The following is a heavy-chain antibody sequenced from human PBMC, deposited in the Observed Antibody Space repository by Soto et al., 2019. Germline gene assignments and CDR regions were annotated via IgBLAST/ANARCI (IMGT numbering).Heavy chain of an antibody. D-gene: IGHD1-20*01. CDR2: IYHSGST. CDR3: ARALPITGTTGYFDY. CDR1: GGSISSGGYS. J-gene: IGHJ4*02. Sequence: ASETLSLTCAVSGGSISSGGYSWSWIRQPPGKGLEWIGYIYHSGSTYYNPSLKSRVTISVDRSKNQFSLKLSSVTAADTAVYYCARALPITGTTGYFDYWGQGTLVTVSS. V-gene: IGHV4-30-2*01.